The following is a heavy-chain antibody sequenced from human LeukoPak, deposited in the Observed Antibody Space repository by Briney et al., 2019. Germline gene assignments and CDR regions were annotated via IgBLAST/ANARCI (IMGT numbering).Heavy chain of an antibody. J-gene: IGHJ4*02. D-gene: IGHD2-2*01. CDR3: ARRLHQLPIDY. CDR2: INHSGST. CDR1: GGCFSGYY. Sequence: PSETLSLTCAVYGGCFSGYYWSWVRQPPGKGLEWIGEINHSGSTNYNPSLKSRVTISVDTSKNQFSLKVRSVTAADTAIYYCARRLHQLPIDYWGQGTLVTVSS. V-gene: IGHV4-34*01.